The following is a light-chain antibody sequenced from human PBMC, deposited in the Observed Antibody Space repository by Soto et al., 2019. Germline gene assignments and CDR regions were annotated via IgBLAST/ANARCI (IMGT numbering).Light chain of an antibody. V-gene: IGKV1-9*01. J-gene: IGKJ3*01. CDR1: QGISSY. CDR2: VAS. Sequence: DIQLTQSPSFLSASVGDRVTITCRASQGISSYLAWYQQKPGKAAKLLIYVASTLQSGVPSRFSGSGSGTEFTLTISSLQPEDFATYYCQQLKSYNPTFGPGTKVDIK. CDR3: QQLKSYNPT.